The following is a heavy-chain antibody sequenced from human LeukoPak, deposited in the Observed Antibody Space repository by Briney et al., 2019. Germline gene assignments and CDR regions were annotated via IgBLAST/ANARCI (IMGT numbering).Heavy chain of an antibody. V-gene: IGHV4-38-2*02. J-gene: IGHJ2*01. D-gene: IGHD2-2*01. CDR3: ATYRTSFIYWYFDL. CDR1: GYPISTGYY. CDR2: ISHTRTT. Sequence: SETLSLTCTVSGYPISTGYYWGWIRQPPGKGLEWIGSISHTRTTYYSPSLKSRVTISLDTSKKQFSLKLSSVTAADTAVYYCATYRTSFIYWYFDLWGRGTLVTVSS.